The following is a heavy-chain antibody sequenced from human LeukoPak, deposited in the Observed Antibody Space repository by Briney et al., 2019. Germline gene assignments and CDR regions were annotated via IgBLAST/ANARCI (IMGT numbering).Heavy chain of an antibody. D-gene: IGHD1-14*01. J-gene: IGHJ4*02. CDR2: IYHSGST. CDR3: ARDKPRGTLGY. Sequence: SETLSLTCTVSGYSISSGYYWGWIRQPPGKGLEWIGSIYHSGSTYYNPSLKSRVTISVDTFKNQFSLKPSSVTAADTAVYYCARDKPRGTLGYWGQGTLVTVSS. CDR1: GYSISSGYY. V-gene: IGHV4-38-2*02.